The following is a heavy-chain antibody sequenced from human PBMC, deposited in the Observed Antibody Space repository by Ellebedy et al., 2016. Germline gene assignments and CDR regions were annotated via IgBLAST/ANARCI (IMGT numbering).Heavy chain of an antibody. CDR3: ARLRDIVVVPAAIST. CDR1: GFTFSRYA. J-gene: IGHJ5*02. CDR2: ISSSSSKI. D-gene: IGHD2-2*02. Sequence: GGSLRLXCEGSGFTFSRYAMNWVRQAPGKGLEWVAYISSSSSKIEYAESVKGRFTISRDNAKNSLYLQMNSLRAEDTAVYYCARLRDIVVVPAAISTWGQGTLVTVSS. V-gene: IGHV3-21*05.